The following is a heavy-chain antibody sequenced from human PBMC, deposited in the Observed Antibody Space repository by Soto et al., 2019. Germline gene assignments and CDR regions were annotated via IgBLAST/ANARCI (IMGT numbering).Heavy chain of an antibody. CDR3: ASAYGSGKEYYYYMDV. J-gene: IGHJ6*03. D-gene: IGHD3-10*01. Sequence: GESLKISCKGSGYSFTSYWIGWVRQMPGKGLEWMGIIYPGDSDTRYSPSFQGQVTISADKSISTAYLQWSSLKASDTAMYYCASAYGSGKEYYYYMDVGGKGTTVTVP. CDR1: GYSFTSYW. V-gene: IGHV5-51*01. CDR2: IYPGDSDT.